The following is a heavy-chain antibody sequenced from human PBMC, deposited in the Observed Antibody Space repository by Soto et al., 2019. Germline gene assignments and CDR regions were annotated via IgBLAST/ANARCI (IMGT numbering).Heavy chain of an antibody. CDR1: GGTFSSYT. CDR3: ARDATQRLRGYSYGYGKTTPRYYYYGMDV. Sequence: GASVKVSCKASGGTFSSYTISWVRQAPGQGLEWVGRIIPILGIANYAQKFQGRVTITADKSTSTAYMGLSSLRSEDTAVYYCARDATQRLRGYSYGYGKTTPRYYYYGMDVWGQGTTVTVSS. V-gene: IGHV1-69*04. D-gene: IGHD5-18*01. CDR2: IIPILGIA. J-gene: IGHJ6*02.